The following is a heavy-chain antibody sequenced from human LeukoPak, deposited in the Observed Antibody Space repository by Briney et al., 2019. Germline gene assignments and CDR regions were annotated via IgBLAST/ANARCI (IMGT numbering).Heavy chain of an antibody. J-gene: IGHJ3*02. CDR2: IYYSGST. V-gene: IGHV4-39*07. Sequence: PSETLSLTCTVSGGSISSSSYYWGWIRQPPGKGLEWIGSIYYSGSTYHNPSLKSRVTISVDTSKNQFSLKLSSVTAADTAVYYCARSPHKGAFDIWGQGTMVTVSS. CDR1: GGSISSSSYY. CDR3: ARSPHKGAFDI.